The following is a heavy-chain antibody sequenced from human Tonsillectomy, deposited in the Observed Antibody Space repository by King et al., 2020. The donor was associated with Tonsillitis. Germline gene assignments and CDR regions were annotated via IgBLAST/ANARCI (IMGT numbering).Heavy chain of an antibody. J-gene: IGHJ6*02. Sequence: QLVQSGAEVKKPGASVKVSCKASGYTFTSYDIHWVRQATGQGLEWMGSMNPNSGNTGYAQRFRGRVTMTRNTSISTAYMELSSLRSEDTAVYYCARQEFTMVRGVMGNYYGLDVWGQGTTVTVSS. V-gene: IGHV1-8*01. CDR3: ARQEFTMVRGVMGNYYGLDV. D-gene: IGHD3-10*01. CDR1: GYTFTSYD. CDR2: MNPNSGNT.